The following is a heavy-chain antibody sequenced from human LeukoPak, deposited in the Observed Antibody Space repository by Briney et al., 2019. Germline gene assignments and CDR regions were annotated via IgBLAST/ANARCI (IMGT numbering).Heavy chain of an antibody. D-gene: IGHD4-23*01. CDR2: MNPNSGNT. CDR1: GYTFTSYD. CDR3: AREGGSTVVTTWFDP. Sequence: ASVKVSCKASGYTFTSYDINWVRQATGQGLEWMGWMNPNSGNTGYAQKFQGGVTMTRNTSISTAYMELSSLRSEDTAVYYCAREGGSTVVTTWFDPWGQGTLVTVSS. J-gene: IGHJ5*02. V-gene: IGHV1-8*01.